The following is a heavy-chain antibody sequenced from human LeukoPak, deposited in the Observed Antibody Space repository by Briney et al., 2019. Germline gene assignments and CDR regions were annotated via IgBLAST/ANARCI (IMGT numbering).Heavy chain of an antibody. Sequence: SETLSLTCTVSGGSISSSSYYWGWIRQPPGKGLEWIGSIYYSGSTYYNPSLKSRVTISVDTSKNQSSLKLSSVTAADTAVYYCARRHYYGSGSYVPKYYFDYWGQGTLVTVSS. D-gene: IGHD3-10*01. J-gene: IGHJ4*02. CDR1: GGSISSSSYY. V-gene: IGHV4-39*01. CDR3: ARRHYYGSGSYVPKYYFDY. CDR2: IYYSGST.